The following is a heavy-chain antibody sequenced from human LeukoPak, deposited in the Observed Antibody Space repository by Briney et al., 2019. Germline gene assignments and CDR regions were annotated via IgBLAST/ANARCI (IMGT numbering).Heavy chain of an antibody. Sequence: PGGSLKLSCAAAGLTFSGSIMHWVRQATGKGLGWVGRIRSKAKSYATTYAASVKGRFTISRDDSKNTAYLQMNSLKTEDTAVYYCTTTYYDILTGYYTFDYWGQGTLVTVSS. CDR2: IRSKAKSYAT. J-gene: IGHJ4*02. D-gene: IGHD3-9*01. CDR1: GLTFSGSI. CDR3: TTTYYDILTGYYTFDY. V-gene: IGHV3-73*01.